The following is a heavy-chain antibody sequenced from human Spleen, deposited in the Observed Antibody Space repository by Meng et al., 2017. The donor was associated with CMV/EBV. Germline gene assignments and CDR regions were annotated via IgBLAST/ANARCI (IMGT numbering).Heavy chain of an antibody. CDR3: ARELDYEIDY. CDR1: GGSISSSSYY. J-gene: IGHJ4*02. Sequence: SETLSLTCTVSGGSISSSSYYWGWIRQPPGKGLEWIGSIYYSGSTYYNPSLKSRVTISLDTSKKQFYLKLSSVTAADTAVYYCARELDYEIDYWGQGALVTVSS. CDR2: IYYSGST. V-gene: IGHV4-39*07. D-gene: IGHD4-17*01.